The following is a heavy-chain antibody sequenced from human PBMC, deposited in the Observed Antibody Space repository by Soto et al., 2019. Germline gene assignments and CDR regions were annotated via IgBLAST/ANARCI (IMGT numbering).Heavy chain of an antibody. CDR3: AREVNFYGLDV. CDR1: GYTFTSYD. V-gene: IGHV1-8*01. Sequence: QVQLVQSGAEVKKPGAPVKGSCKPSGYTFTSYDINWVRQATGQGLEWMGWMNPNSGNTGYAQKFQGRVTMTRNTSISTAYMELSSLRAEDTAVYYCAREVNFYGLDVWGQGTTVTVSS. CDR2: MNPNSGNT. J-gene: IGHJ6*02.